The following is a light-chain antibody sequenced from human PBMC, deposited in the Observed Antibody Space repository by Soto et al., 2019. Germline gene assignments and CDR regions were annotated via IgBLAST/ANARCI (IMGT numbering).Light chain of an antibody. J-gene: IGKJ4*01. CDR2: KAS. V-gene: IGKV1-5*03. Sequence: DIQMTQSPSTLSGSVGDRVTITCRASQTISSWLAWYQQKPGKAPKLLIYKASTLKSGVPSRFSGSGSGTEFTLTISSLQPDDFATYYCQKYNSAPLTFGGGTKVEI. CDR1: QTISSW. CDR3: QKYNSAPLT.